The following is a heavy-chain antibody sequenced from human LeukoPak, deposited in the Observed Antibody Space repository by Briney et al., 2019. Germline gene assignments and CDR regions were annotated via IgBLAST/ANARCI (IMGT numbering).Heavy chain of an antibody. CDR1: GGSISSGGYY. V-gene: IGHV4-30-2*01. CDR2: IYHSGST. D-gene: IGHD4-17*01. J-gene: IGHJ3*02. Sequence: SETLSLTCTVSGGSISSGGYYWSWIRQPPGKGLEWIGYIYHSGSTYYNPSLKSRVTISVDTSKNQFSLKLSSVTAADTAVYYCARATASDAFDIWGQGTMVTVSS. CDR3: ARATASDAFDI.